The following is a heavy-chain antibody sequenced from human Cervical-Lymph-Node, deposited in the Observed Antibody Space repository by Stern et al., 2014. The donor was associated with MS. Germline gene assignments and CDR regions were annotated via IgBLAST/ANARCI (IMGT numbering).Heavy chain of an antibody. CDR1: GYTFADCV. Sequence: QVQLVQSGPEVKKPGASVKVSCKASGYTFADCVIHWVRQAPGPGLEWMGWIIVANGDTKYSQKFQGRVTFTRDTSASTAYMELNSLISEDTAVYYCAREPRLATYWFDPWGQGALVTVSS. CDR3: AREPRLATYWFDP. D-gene: IGHD5-24*01. J-gene: IGHJ5*02. V-gene: IGHV1-3*01. CDR2: IIVANGDT.